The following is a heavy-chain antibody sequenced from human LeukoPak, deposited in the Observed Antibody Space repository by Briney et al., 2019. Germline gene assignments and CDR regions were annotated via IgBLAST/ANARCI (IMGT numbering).Heavy chain of an antibody. Sequence: ASVKVSCKASEYTFTGYYIQWIRQAPGQGLEWMGWISPYNGNTDYSQKLQGRVTMTTDTSTSTAYMELRSLRSDDTAVYYCARDQAMDAFDIWGQGTMVTVSS. V-gene: IGHV1-18*04. CDR2: ISPYNGNT. CDR3: ARDQAMDAFDI. J-gene: IGHJ3*02. CDR1: EYTFTGYY.